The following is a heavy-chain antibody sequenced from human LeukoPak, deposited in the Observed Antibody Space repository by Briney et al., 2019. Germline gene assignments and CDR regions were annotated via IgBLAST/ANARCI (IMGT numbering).Heavy chain of an antibody. Sequence: PGGSLPLSCAASGFPFSGSAMSWVRLAPGKGLGWVSAISGSGGSTYYAASVKGRFTISRDKSKNTLYLQMNSLRAEDTAVYYCAKDGMGHYYDSSGYYYGSNPTPFDYWGQGTLVTVSS. V-gene: IGHV3-23*01. CDR3: AKDGMGHYYDSSGYYYGSNPTPFDY. D-gene: IGHD3-22*01. CDR1: GFPFSGSA. J-gene: IGHJ4*02. CDR2: ISGSGGST.